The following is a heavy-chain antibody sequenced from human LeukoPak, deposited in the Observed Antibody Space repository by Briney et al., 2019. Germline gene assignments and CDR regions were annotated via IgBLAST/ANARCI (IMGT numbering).Heavy chain of an antibody. V-gene: IGHV3-21*01. CDR1: GGSFSGHY. CDR3: AREAGGNSGYVWVL. D-gene: IGHD5-12*01. CDR2: ISSGSSYI. J-gene: IGHJ4*02. Sequence: ETLSLTCAVYGGSFSGHYWSWIRQPPGKGLEWVSSISSGSSYIYYADSVKGRFTVSRDNAENSLYLQMNSPRAEDTAVYYCAREAGGNSGYVWVLWGQGTLVTVSS.